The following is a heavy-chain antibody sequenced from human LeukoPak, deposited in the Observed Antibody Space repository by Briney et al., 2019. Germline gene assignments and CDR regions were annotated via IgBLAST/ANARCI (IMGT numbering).Heavy chain of an antibody. V-gene: IGHV5-51*01. Sequence: GESLKISCKGSGYSFTSYWIGWVRQMPGKGLEWMGIIYPGDSDTRYSPSFQGQVTISADKSISTAYLQWSSLKASDTAMYYCARLSRAVAPAAITGKDYYGMDVWGKGTTVTVSS. D-gene: IGHD2-2*02. CDR2: IYPGDSDT. CDR3: ARLSRAVAPAAITGKDYYGMDV. J-gene: IGHJ6*04. CDR1: GYSFTSYW.